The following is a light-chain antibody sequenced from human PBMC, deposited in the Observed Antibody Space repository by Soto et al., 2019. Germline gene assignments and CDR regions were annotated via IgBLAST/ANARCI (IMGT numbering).Light chain of an antibody. Sequence: SALTQPASVSGSPGQSITISSTGTSGFVGSFSLVSWYQQHPGKAPKVMISEGHRRPSGVPDRFSGSTSVNSASLTICGLQADDEADYYCCLYIGATTYVFGTGTKVTVL. V-gene: IGLV2-23*01. J-gene: IGLJ1*01. CDR3: CLYIGATTYV. CDR1: SGFVGSFSL. CDR2: EGH.